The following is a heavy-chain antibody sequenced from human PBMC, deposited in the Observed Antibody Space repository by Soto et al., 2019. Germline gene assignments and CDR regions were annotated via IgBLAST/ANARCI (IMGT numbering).Heavy chain of an antibody. J-gene: IGHJ6*02. CDR2: ISAYNGNT. V-gene: IGHV1-18*01. D-gene: IGHD2-2*03. CDR3: ARDGYCSSTSCRHNYYYYGMDF. CDR1: GYTFTSYG. Sequence: QVQLVQSGAEVKKPGASVKVSCKASGYTFTSYGISWVRQAPGQGLEWMGWISAYNGNTTYAQKLQGRVTMTTDTSTSTAYMVLRSLRSADTAVYYCARDGYCSSTSCRHNYYYYGMDFWGQGTTVTVSS.